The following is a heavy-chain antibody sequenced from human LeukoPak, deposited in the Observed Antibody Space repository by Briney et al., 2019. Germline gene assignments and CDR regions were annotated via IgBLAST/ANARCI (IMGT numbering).Heavy chain of an antibody. Sequence: ASVKVSCKASGDTFTNYAFSWVRQAPGQGLEWMGWISAYNGKTNYAQKFQGRVTMTTDTSTTTAYMELRSLRSDDSAVYYCARDSSTILGGSGWYWGYFQHWGQGTLVTVSS. J-gene: IGHJ1*01. CDR2: ISAYNGKT. CDR1: GDTFTNYA. V-gene: IGHV1-18*01. CDR3: ARDSSTILGGSGWYWGYFQH. D-gene: IGHD6-19*01.